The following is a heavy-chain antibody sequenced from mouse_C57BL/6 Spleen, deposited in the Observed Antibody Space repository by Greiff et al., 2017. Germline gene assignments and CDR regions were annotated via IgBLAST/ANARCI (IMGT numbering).Heavy chain of an antibody. Sequence: VQLKESGPELVKPGASVKISCKASGYSFTGYYMNWVKQSHEKSLEWIGEINPSTGGTNYNQKFKAKATLTVDKSSSTAYMQLKSLTSEDSAVYYCARGYYYGSSRDLDVDVWGTGTTVTVSS. CDR2: INPSTGGT. D-gene: IGHD1-1*01. V-gene: IGHV1-42*01. CDR3: ARGYYYGSSRDLDVDV. J-gene: IGHJ1*03. CDR1: GYSFTGYY.